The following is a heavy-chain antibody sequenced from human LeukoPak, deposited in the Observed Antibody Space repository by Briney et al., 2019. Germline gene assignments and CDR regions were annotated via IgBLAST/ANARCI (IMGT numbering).Heavy chain of an antibody. V-gene: IGHV4-39*01. CDR2: IFYSGST. D-gene: IGHD3-10*01. Sequence: SETLSLSCTVSGGSISSSSYYWGWIRQPPGKGLDWIGSIFYSGSTYYNPSLKSRVTISVDTSKNQFSLKLSSVTAADTAVYYCARHGSYYGSAPHYYFDYWGQGTLVTVSS. CDR1: GGSISSSSYY. CDR3: ARHGSYYGSAPHYYFDY. J-gene: IGHJ4*02.